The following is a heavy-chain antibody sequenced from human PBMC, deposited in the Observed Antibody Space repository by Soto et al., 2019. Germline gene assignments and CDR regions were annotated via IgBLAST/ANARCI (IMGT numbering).Heavy chain of an antibody. Sequence: GGSLRLSCVASGFTFGRYAMHWVRQFPGRGLEWVAVISYTGANTYYVGSVRGRFTISRDNSKNTLYLQMNSLRAEDTAMYYCAKHMDDSGYFYVEGADHWGQGTLVTVSS. V-gene: IGHV3-30*18. J-gene: IGHJ4*02. CDR1: GFTFGRYA. D-gene: IGHD3-22*01. CDR2: ISYTGANT. CDR3: AKHMDDSGYFYVEGADH.